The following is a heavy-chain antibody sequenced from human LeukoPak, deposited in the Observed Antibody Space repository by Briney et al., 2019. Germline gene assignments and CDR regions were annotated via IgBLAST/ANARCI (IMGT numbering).Heavy chain of an antibody. V-gene: IGHV4-59*06. CDR1: GGSISTYY. Sequence: SETLSLTCTVSGGSISTYYWSWIRQHPGKGLEWIGYIYYSGSTYYNPSLKSRVTISVDTSKNQFSLKLSSVTAADTAVYYCARVGAEWEPVSLYFDYWGQGTLVTVSS. D-gene: IGHD1-26*01. J-gene: IGHJ4*02. CDR3: ARVGAEWEPVSLYFDY. CDR2: IYYSGST.